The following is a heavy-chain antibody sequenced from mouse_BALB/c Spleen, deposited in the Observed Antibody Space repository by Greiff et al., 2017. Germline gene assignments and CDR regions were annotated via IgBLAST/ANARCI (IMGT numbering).Heavy chain of an antibody. Sequence: EVQVVESGGGLVKPGGSLKLSCAASGFTFSDYYMYWVRQTPEKRLEWVATISDGGSYTYYPDSVKGRFTISRDNAKNNLYLQMSSLKSEDTAMYYCARDYGSRYYYAMDYWGQGTSVTVSS. CDR1: GFTFSDYY. CDR3: ARDYGSRYYYAMDY. V-gene: IGHV5-4*02. D-gene: IGHD1-1*01. CDR2: ISDGGSYT. J-gene: IGHJ4*01.